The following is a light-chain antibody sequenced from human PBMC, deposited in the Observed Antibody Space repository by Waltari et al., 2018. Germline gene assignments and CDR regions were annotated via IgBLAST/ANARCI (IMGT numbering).Light chain of an antibody. J-gene: IGKJ4*01. Sequence: DIQMTQSPSSLSASVGDRVTITCRASQSISSYLNWYQQKPGKAPNLLISAASSLQSGFPSRFSGSGYRTDFTLTISSLQPEDFATYYCQQSYSTPLTFGGGTKVEIK. CDR2: AAS. V-gene: IGKV1-39*01. CDR1: QSISSY. CDR3: QQSYSTPLT.